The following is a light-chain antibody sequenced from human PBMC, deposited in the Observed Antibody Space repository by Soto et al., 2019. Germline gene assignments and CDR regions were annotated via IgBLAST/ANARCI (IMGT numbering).Light chain of an antibody. CDR1: QSVSSY. V-gene: IGKV3-11*01. Sequence: EIVLTQSPATLSLSPGERATLSCRASQSVSSYLAWYQQKPGQAPRLLIYDASNRATGIPARFSGSGSGTDVTLTISSLDPEDFAVYYGQQRSNWPPEFTFGPGTKVDIK. CDR3: QQRSNWPPEFT. CDR2: DAS. J-gene: IGKJ3*01.